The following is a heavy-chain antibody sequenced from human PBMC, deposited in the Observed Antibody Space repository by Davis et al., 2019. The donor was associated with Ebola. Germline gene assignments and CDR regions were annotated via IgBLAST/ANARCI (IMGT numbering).Heavy chain of an antibody. Sequence: ASVKVSCKASGYTFTSYGITWVRQAPGQGLEWTGWINHHNGNTKYAQNDQGRVTMTTDTSPSTAYMEVGSLRSDDTAVYYCSIAQYPTTSDHWGQGTRVAVSS. J-gene: IGHJ4*02. CDR1: GYTFTSYG. V-gene: IGHV1-18*04. CDR2: INHHNGNT. D-gene: IGHD1-1*01. CDR3: SIAQYPTTSDH.